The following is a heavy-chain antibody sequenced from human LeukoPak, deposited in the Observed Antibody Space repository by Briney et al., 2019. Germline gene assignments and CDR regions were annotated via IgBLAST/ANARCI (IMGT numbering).Heavy chain of an antibody. CDR3: ARDGVAGGFDY. J-gene: IGHJ4*02. CDR2: IRYDGSNK. Sequence: GGTLRLSCAASGFTFSSYGMHWVRQAPGKGLEWVAIIRYDGSNKNYADSVKGRFTISRDNSKNTLYLQMNSLRAEDTAVYYCARDGVAGGFDYWGQGILVTVSS. V-gene: IGHV3-30*02. CDR1: GFTFSSYG. D-gene: IGHD6-19*01.